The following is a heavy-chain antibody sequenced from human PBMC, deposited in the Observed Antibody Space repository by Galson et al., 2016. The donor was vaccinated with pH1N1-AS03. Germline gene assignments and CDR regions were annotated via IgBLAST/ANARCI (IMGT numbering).Heavy chain of an antibody. V-gene: IGHV4-34*01. CDR1: GGAFSGYL. CDR2: MKDSGTT. CDR3: ARGSTDYSVSSGHYWRLGASMGY. D-gene: IGHD3-22*01. J-gene: IGHJ4*02. Sequence: SETLSLTCAVYGGAFSGYLWTWIRQAPGKGLEWIGEMKDSGTTNYNPSLKSRVVISLDTSKRQFSLNLTSMTAADTAVYYCARGSTDYSVSSGHYWRLGASMGYWGQGILVTVSS.